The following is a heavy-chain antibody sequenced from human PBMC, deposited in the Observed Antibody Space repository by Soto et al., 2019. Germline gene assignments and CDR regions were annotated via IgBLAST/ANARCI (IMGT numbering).Heavy chain of an antibody. Sequence: PSEALRLPWAVSGGFLSRGCYSLCCLRQPPGKGLEWIGYIYHSGSTYYNPSLKSRVNISVARSKNQFSLKLRSVTAADTAVYYCASGVAGYYYYGMDVCGQGTTVTVAS. CDR2: IYHSGST. J-gene: IGHJ6*02. CDR1: GGFLSRGCYS. CDR3: ASGVAGYYYYGMDV. D-gene: IGHD3-3*01. V-gene: IGHV4-30-2*01.